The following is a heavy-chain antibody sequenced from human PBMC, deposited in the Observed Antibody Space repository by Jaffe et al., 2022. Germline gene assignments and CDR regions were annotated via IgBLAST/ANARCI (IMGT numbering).Heavy chain of an antibody. V-gene: IGHV4-38-2*01. CDR1: GYSISSGYY. J-gene: IGHJ4*02. CDR3: ARQLDSSGYYYEVGFDY. D-gene: IGHD3-22*01. Sequence: QVQLQESGPGLVKPSETLSLTCAVSGYSISSGYYWGWIRQPPGKGLEWIGSIYHSGSTYYNPSLKSRVTISVDTSKNQFSLKLSSVTAADTAVYYCARQLDSSGYYYEVGFDYWGQGTLVTVSS. CDR2: IYHSGST.